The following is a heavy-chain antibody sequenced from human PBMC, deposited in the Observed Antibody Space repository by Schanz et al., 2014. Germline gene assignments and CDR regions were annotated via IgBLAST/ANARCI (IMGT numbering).Heavy chain of an antibody. Sequence: EVQLVESGGGLVQPGGSVRLSCAVSGFTFSSYAMSWVRQAPGKGLEWVSGSRGSGHITNYADSVKGRITISRDNSKNTMYMQMTSLRAEDTAVYHCAKDRAPDPGIEAAADIYCFDYWGQGTLVTVSS. J-gene: IGHJ4*02. D-gene: IGHD6-13*01. CDR3: AKDRAPDPGIEAAADIYCFDY. CDR1: GFTFSSYA. CDR2: SRGSGHIT. V-gene: IGHV3-23*04.